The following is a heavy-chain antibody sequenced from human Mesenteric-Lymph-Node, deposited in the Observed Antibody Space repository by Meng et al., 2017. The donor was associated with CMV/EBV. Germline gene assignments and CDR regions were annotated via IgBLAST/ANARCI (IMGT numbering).Heavy chain of an antibody. J-gene: IGHJ4*02. CDR1: GFTFNNYA. V-gene: IGHV3-23*01. CDR2: ISGSSDST. D-gene: IGHD1-26*01. Sequence: GESLKISCAASGFTFNNYAMSWVRQAPGKGLEWVSTISGSSDSTYYADSVKGRLTISRDNSKNTLSLQMNSLSPEDTAVYYCARVGPSGSYYSDYWGQGTLVTVSS. CDR3: ARVGPSGSYYSDY.